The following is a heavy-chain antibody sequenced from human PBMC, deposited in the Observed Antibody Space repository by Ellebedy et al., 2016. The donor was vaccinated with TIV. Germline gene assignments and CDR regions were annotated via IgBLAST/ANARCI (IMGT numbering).Heavy chain of an antibody. J-gene: IGHJ3*02. CDR1: GFTFSYYW. CDR3: ARAVANFRDDPVDI. CDR2: IKQDGSEK. Sequence: PGGSLRLSCAASGFTFSYYWMSWVRQAPGKGLEWVANIKQDGSEKNDVDSVKGRFTISRDNAKNSLYLQMNSLRAEDTAVYYCARAVANFRDDPVDIWGQGAMVTVSS. V-gene: IGHV3-7*01. D-gene: IGHD4/OR15-4a*01.